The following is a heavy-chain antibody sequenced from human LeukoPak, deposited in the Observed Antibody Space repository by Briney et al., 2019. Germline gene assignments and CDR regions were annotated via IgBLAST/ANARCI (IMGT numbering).Heavy chain of an antibody. CDR3: AKFKMGTTDSFDY. V-gene: IGHV3-21*04. CDR2: ISSSSSYI. D-gene: IGHD1-1*01. J-gene: IGHJ4*02. Sequence: GGSLRFSCAASGFTFSSYSMNWVRQAPGKGLEWVSSISSSSSYIYYADSVKGRFTISRDNSENTLYLQMNSLRAEDTAVYYCAKFKMGTTDSFDYWGQGTLVTVSS. CDR1: GFTFSSYS.